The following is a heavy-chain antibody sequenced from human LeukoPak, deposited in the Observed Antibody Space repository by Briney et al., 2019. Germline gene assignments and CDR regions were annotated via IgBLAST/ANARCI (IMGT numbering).Heavy chain of an antibody. V-gene: IGHV4-34*01. CDR2: INHSGST. Sequence: SETLSLTCAVYGGSFSGYYWSWIRQPPGKGLEWIGEINHSGSTNYNPSLKSRVTISVDTSKNQFSLKLSSVTAADTAVYYCARGSGDFWSGYYYYYHMDVWGKGTTVTVSS. D-gene: IGHD3-3*01. J-gene: IGHJ6*03. CDR3: ARGSGDFWSGYYYYYHMDV. CDR1: GGSFSGYY.